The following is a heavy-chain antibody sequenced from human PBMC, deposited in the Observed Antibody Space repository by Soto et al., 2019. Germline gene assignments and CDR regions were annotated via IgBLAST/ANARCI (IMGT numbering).Heavy chain of an antibody. D-gene: IGHD6-19*01. CDR2: ISDGGGRT. Sequence: GGSLRLSCAASGFTFSSYAMSWVRQAPGKGLEWVSAISDGGGRTYYADSAKGRFTISRDNSKNTLYLQMNSLRAGDTAVYFCAKELVNSGWTYFDYWGPGTLVTVSS. V-gene: IGHV3-23*01. CDR1: GFTFSSYA. CDR3: AKELVNSGWTYFDY. J-gene: IGHJ4*02.